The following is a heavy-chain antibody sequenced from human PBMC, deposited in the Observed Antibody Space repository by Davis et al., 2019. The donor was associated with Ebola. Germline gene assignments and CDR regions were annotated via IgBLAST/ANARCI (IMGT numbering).Heavy chain of an antibody. Sequence: SVKVSCKASGGTFSSYAISWVRQAPGQGLEWMGGIIPIFGTANYAQKFQGRVTITADKSTSTAYMELSSLRSEDTAVYYCARVGVYSSIPGLYYYYGMDVWGQGTTVTVSS. D-gene: IGHD6-13*01. CDR2: IIPIFGTA. CDR1: GGTFSSYA. J-gene: IGHJ6*02. V-gene: IGHV1-69*06. CDR3: ARVGVYSSIPGLYYYYGMDV.